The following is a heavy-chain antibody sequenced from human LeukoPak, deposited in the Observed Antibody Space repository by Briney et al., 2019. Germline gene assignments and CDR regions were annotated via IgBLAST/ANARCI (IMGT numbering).Heavy chain of an antibody. V-gene: IGHV4-61*02. Sequence: SETLSLTCTVSGGSISSGSYYWSWIRQPAGKGLEWIGRIYTSGSTNYNPSLKSRVAISVDTSKNQFSLKLSSVTAADTAVYYCASFFRGATYDYFDYWGQGTLVTVSS. J-gene: IGHJ4*02. CDR3: ASFFRGATYDYFDY. CDR2: IYTSGST. CDR1: GGSISSGSYY. D-gene: IGHD1-26*01.